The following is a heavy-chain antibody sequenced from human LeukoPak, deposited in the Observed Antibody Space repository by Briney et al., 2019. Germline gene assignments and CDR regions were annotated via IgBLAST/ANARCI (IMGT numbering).Heavy chain of an antibody. CDR2: IYYSGST. V-gene: IGHV4-59*01. Sequence: SETLSLTCTVSGGSISSYYWSWIRQPPGKGLEWIGYIYYSGSTNYNPSLKSRVTISVDTSKNQFSLKLSSVTTADTAVYYCAMNSQHYYYYYMDVWGKGTTATISS. CDR1: GGSISSYY. J-gene: IGHJ6*03. CDR3: AMNSQHYYYYYMDV.